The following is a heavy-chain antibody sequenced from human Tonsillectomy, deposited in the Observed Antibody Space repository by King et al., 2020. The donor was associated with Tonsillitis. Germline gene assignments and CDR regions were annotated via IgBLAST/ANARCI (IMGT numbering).Heavy chain of an antibody. Sequence: LQLQESGSGLVKPSQTLSLTCAVSGGSISSGGYSWSWIRQPPGKGLEWIGYIYHSGSTYYNPSLKSRVTISVDRSKNQFSLKLSSVTAADTAVYYCARGLRAYYDSSGYYFDYWGQGTLVTVSS. CDR1: GGSISSGGYS. J-gene: IGHJ4*02. CDR2: IYHSGST. V-gene: IGHV4-30-2*01. D-gene: IGHD3-22*01. CDR3: ARGLRAYYDSSGYYFDY.